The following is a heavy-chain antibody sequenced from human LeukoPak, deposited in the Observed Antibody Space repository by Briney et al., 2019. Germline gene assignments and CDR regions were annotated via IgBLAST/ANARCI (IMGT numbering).Heavy chain of an antibody. Sequence: GGSLRLSCVASGFTFISSEMNWVRQAPGKGLEWVSYISSSGSTIYYADSVKGRFTISRDNAKNSLYLQMNSLRAEDTAVYYCARDTRAIVGARADAFDIWGQGTMVTVSS. J-gene: IGHJ3*02. CDR1: GFTFISSE. D-gene: IGHD1-26*01. V-gene: IGHV3-48*03. CDR3: ARDTRAIVGARADAFDI. CDR2: ISSSGSTI.